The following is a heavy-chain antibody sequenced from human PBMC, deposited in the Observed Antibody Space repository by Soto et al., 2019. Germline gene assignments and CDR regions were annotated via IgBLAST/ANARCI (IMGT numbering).Heavy chain of an antibody. V-gene: IGHV3-23*01. Sequence: EVQLLESGGGLVQPGGSLRLSCAASGFTFSNYAMTWVRQAPGKGLEWVSVITGSGGGTYFVDSVKGRFNISRDNSKNTVYLRLTSLRAEDTAVYYCAKRPLTAAGFDYWGQGTLVTVSS. D-gene: IGHD6-13*01. CDR3: AKRPLTAAGFDY. CDR1: GFTFSNYA. J-gene: IGHJ4*02. CDR2: ITGSGGGT.